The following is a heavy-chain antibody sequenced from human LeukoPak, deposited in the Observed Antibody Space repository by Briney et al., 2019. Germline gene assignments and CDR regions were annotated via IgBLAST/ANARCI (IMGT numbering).Heavy chain of an antibody. Sequence: GASVKVSCKASGYTFTSYGISWVRQAPGQGPEWMGWISAYNGNTNYAQKLQGRVTMTTDTSTSTAYMELRSLRSDDTAVYYCARGTPTRFGVVPPSWFDPWGQETLVTVSS. D-gene: IGHD3-3*01. CDR2: ISAYNGNT. CDR3: ARGTPTRFGVVPPSWFDP. V-gene: IGHV1-18*01. CDR1: GYTFTSYG. J-gene: IGHJ5*02.